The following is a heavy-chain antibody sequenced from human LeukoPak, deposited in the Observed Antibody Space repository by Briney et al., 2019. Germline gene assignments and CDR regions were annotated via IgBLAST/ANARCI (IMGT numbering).Heavy chain of an antibody. CDR1: GFTFSNYW. CDR2: IKQDGSEK. J-gene: IGHJ6*02. V-gene: IGHV3-7*01. CDR3: ARSETTYYYDSSVYFYYYYGMDV. Sequence: GGSLRLSCAASGFTFSNYWMTWVRQAPGKGQEWVANIKQDGSEKYYVDSVKGRFTISRDNAKNSLYLQMNSLRAEDTAVYYCARSETTYYYDSSVYFYYYYGMDVWGQGTTVTVSS. D-gene: IGHD3-22*01.